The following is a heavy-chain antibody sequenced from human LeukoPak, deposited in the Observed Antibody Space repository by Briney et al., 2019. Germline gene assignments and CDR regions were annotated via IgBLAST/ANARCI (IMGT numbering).Heavy chain of an antibody. CDR3: ARGSLFLSLWFGELYVY. Sequence: SETLSLTCAVSGYSISSGYYWGWIRQPPGKGLEWIGSIYHSGSTYYSPSLKSRVTISVDTSKNQFSLKLSSVTAADTAVCYCARGSLFLSLWFGELYVYWGQGTLVTVSS. D-gene: IGHD3-10*01. CDR2: IYHSGST. V-gene: IGHV4-38-2*01. J-gene: IGHJ4*02. CDR1: GYSISSGYY.